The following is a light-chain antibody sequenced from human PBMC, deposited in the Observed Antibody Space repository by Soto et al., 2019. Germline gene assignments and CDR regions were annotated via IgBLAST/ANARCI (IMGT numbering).Light chain of an antibody. V-gene: IGKV3-20*01. CDR1: QSVSSSY. CDR2: GAS. J-gene: IGKJ1*01. CDR3: QQYGSSPT. Sequence: SVLTQSPGTLSFSPGESDTVSCSASQSVSSSYSAWYQQTPGQPPRLLIYGASSRATGIPDRFSGSGSGTDFTLTISRLEPEDFAVYYCQQYGSSPTFGQGTKVDIK.